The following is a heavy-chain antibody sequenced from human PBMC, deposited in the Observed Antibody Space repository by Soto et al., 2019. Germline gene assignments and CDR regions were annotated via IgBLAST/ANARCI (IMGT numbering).Heavy chain of an antibody. J-gene: IGHJ4*02. Sequence: ASVKVSCSASGYTFTTYCLHWVRQAPGQGLEWMGIINPSGGSTSYAQKFQGRVTMTRDTSTSTVYMELSSLRSEDTAVYYCAAESYYESNGTKGRMDWGQGTLVTVSS. CDR3: AAESYYESNGTKGRMD. CDR1: GYTFTTYC. CDR2: INPSGGST. D-gene: IGHD3-22*01. V-gene: IGHV1-46*01.